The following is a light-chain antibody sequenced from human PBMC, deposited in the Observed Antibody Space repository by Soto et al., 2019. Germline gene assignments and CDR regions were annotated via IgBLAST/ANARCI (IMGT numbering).Light chain of an antibody. CDR3: QQYGDSPLT. CDR1: QSVHSNY. V-gene: IGKV3-20*01. Sequence: EVVLTQSPGTLSLSPGERATLSCRASQSVHSNYLAWYQQGPGQAPRLLIYGASSRATGIPDRFSGSGSGTDFTLTINRLEPEDFGVYYCQQYGDSPLTSGPGTKVDIK. J-gene: IGKJ3*01. CDR2: GAS.